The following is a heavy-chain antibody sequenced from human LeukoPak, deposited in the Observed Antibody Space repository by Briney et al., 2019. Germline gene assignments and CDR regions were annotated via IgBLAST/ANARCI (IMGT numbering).Heavy chain of an antibody. Sequence: GASVKVSCKASGYTFTSYAMHWVRQAPGQRLEWMGWINAGNGNTKYSQKFQGRVTITRDTSASTAYMELSSLRSEDTAVYYCARDRRPLWFGELLGWFDPWGQGTLVTVSS. V-gene: IGHV1-3*01. CDR3: ARDRRPLWFGELLGWFDP. CDR1: GYTFTSYA. D-gene: IGHD3-10*01. CDR2: INAGNGNT. J-gene: IGHJ5*02.